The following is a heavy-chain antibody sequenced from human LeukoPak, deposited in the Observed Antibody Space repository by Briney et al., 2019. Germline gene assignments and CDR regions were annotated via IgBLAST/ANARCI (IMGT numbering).Heavy chain of an antibody. CDR2: IYTSGST. CDR3: AREWGYDSSGYYYYFDY. J-gene: IGHJ4*02. CDR1: GGSISSYY. Sequence: SETLSLTCTVSGGSISSYYWSWIRQPAGKGLEWIGRIYTSGSTNCNPSLKSRVTMSVDTSKNQFSLKLSSVTAADTAVYYCAREWGYDSSGYYYYFDYWGQGTLVTVSS. D-gene: IGHD3-22*01. V-gene: IGHV4-4*07.